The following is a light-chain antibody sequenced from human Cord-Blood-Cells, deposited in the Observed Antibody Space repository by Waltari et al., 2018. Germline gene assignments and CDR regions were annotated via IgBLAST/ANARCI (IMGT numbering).Light chain of an antibody. CDR1: QSISSY. CDR2: DAS. V-gene: IGKV3-11*01. Sequence: IVLTQSPATLSLSPGERAPLSRRASQSISSYLAWYQQKPGQDPRRLIYDASNRATGIPARFSGSGSGTDFTLTISSLEPEDFAVYYWQQRSNWPRTLTFGGGTKVEIK. J-gene: IGKJ4*01. CDR3: QQRSNWPRTLT.